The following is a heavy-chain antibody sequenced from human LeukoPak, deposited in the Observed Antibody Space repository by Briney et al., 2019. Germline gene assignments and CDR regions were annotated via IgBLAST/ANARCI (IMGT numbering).Heavy chain of an antibody. V-gene: IGHV4-38-2*02. CDR2: IYHSGST. J-gene: IGHJ4*02. CDR1: GYSISSGYY. CDR3: ARDLGLDYYDSSGYYNY. D-gene: IGHD3-22*01. Sequence: PSETLSLTCTVSGYSISSGYYWGWIRQPPGKGLEWIGSIYHSGSTYYNPSLKSRVTISADTSKNQFSLKLSSVTAADTAVYYCARDLGLDYYDSSGYYNYWGQGTLVTVSS.